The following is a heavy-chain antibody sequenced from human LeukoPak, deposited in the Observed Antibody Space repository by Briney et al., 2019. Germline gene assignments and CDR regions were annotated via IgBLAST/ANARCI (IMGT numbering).Heavy chain of an antibody. V-gene: IGHV3-30*04. CDR2: ISYDGSNK. D-gene: IGHD2-15*01. Sequence: PGASLRLSCAASGFTFSSNAMHWVRQAPGKGLEWVAVISYDGSNKYYADSVKGRFTISRDNSKNTLYLQMNSLRAEGTAVYYCARDVWQLGMDVWGQGTTVTVSS. J-gene: IGHJ6*02. CDR1: GFTFSSNA. CDR3: ARDVWQLGMDV.